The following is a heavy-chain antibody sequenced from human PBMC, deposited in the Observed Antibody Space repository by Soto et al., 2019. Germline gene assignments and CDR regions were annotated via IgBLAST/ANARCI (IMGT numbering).Heavy chain of an antibody. CDR2: IYYDGSNK. J-gene: IGHJ4*02. V-gene: IGHV3-33*01. Sequence: QVQLVESGGGVVQPGRSLRLSCAVSGFTFSSYGMNWVRQAPGKGLEWVAAIYYDGSNKYYADSVRGRFTISRDNFKNTLYLHMNSLRAEDTAVYYCARDSKHDSSGYSAGFDYWGQGTLVTVSS. CDR3: ARDSKHDSSGYSAGFDY. CDR1: GFTFSSYG. D-gene: IGHD3-22*01.